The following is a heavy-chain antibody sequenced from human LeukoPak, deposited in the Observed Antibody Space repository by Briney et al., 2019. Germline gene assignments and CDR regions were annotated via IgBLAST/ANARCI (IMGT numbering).Heavy chain of an antibody. CDR2: IYHSGST. D-gene: IGHD4-23*01. CDR3: VRVDNGGNYFDY. CDR1: GYSISSGYY. Sequence: SETLSLTCSVSGYSISSGYYWGWIRQPPGKGLEWIGSIYHSGSTYYNPSLKSRLTISADTSKNQFSLRLSSVTAADTAVYYCVRVDNGGNYFDYWGQGTLVTVSS. V-gene: IGHV4-38-2*02. J-gene: IGHJ4*02.